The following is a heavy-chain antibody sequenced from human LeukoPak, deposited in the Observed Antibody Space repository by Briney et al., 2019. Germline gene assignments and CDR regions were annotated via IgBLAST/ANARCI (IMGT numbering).Heavy chain of an antibody. CDR1: GFTFSSYA. J-gene: IGHJ4*02. Sequence: GSLRLSCAASGFTFSSYAMSWTRQPPGKGLEWIGYIYYTGSTNYNPSLKSRVTMSVDTSKNQFSLNLRSVTPEDTAVYYCARNLIPEQLVLNFWGQGTLVTVSS. V-gene: IGHV4-59*01. D-gene: IGHD6-13*01. CDR3: ARNLIPEQLVLNF. CDR2: IYYTGST.